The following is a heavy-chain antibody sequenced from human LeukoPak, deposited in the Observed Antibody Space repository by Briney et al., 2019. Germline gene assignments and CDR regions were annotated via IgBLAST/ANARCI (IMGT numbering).Heavy chain of an antibody. Sequence: PSETLSLTCAVYGGSFSGYYWRWIRQPPGKGLEWIGEINHSGSTNYNPSLKSRVTISVDTSKNQFSLKLSSVTAADTAVYYCARGHRITIFGVVITGPLFDYWGQGTLVTVSS. V-gene: IGHV4-34*01. CDR3: ARGHRITIFGVVITGPLFDY. D-gene: IGHD3-3*01. CDR1: GGSFSGYY. CDR2: INHSGST. J-gene: IGHJ4*02.